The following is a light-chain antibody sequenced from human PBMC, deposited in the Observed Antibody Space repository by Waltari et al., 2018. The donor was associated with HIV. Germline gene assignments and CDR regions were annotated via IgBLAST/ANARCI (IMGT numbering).Light chain of an antibody. V-gene: IGLV1-47*01. J-gene: IGLJ2*01. CDR1: SSNIGSYY. Sequence: QSVLTQPPSASGTPGQRVTISCSGSSSNIGSYYVYWYQQLPGTAPKLLIYSNNQRPSGVPDRFSGSKSGTSASVAISGLRSEDEADYYCAAWTDSLSGVVFGGGTKLSVL. CDR2: SNN. CDR3: AAWTDSLSGVV.